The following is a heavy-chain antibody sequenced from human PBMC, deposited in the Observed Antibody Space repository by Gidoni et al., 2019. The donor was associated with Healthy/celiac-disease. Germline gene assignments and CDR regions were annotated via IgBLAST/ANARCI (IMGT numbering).Heavy chain of an antibody. D-gene: IGHD3-10*01. CDR1: GFTFSSYR. V-gene: IGHV3-21*01. Sequence: EVQLVESGGGLVKPGGSLRLSCAASGFTFSSYRMTWVHRAPGKGLEWVSSISSSSSYIDYADSVKGRFTISRDNAKNSLYLQMNSLRAEDTAVYYCARNVDTMVRGVPTPRGDALDIWGQGTMVTVSS. CDR3: ARNVDTMVRGVPTPRGDALDI. CDR2: ISSSSSYI. J-gene: IGHJ3*02.